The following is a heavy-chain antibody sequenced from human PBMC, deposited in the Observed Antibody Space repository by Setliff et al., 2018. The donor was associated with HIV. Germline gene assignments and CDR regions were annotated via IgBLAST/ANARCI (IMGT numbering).Heavy chain of an antibody. CDR2: IYYSGST. CDR1: GGSISSSSYY. V-gene: IGHV4-39*01. Sequence: PSETLSLTCTVSGGSISSSSYYWGWSRQPPGKGLEWIGSIYYSGSTYYNPSLKSRVTISVDPSKTQFSLKLSSVTAADTAVYYCAASVVHDAFDIWGQGTMVTVSS. D-gene: IGHD2-15*01. CDR3: AASVVHDAFDI. J-gene: IGHJ3*02.